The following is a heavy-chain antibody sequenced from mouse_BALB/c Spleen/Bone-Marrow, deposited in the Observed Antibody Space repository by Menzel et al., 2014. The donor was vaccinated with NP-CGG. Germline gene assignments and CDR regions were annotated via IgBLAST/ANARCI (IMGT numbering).Heavy chain of an antibody. CDR2: IYPGNVNT. CDR3: ARDDYAY. V-gene: IGHV1S56*01. J-gene: IGHJ3*01. D-gene: IGHD2-4*01. CDR1: GYTFTSYY. Sequence: VQLQQSGPELVKPGASVRISCKASGYTFTSYYIHWVKQRPGQGLEWIGWIYPGNVNTKYNEKFKGKATLTADKSSSTAYMQLSSLTSEDSAAYFCARDDYAYWGQGTLVTVSA.